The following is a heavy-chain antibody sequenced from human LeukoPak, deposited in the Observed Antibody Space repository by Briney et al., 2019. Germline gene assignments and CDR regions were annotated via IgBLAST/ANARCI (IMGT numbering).Heavy chain of an antibody. CDR3: ARRAHSGAMITLDY. V-gene: IGHV5-51*01. CDR2: IYPGDSNS. D-gene: IGHD5-12*01. CDR1: GYSFNNYW. J-gene: IGHJ4*02. Sequence: KCGESLKISCKGFGYSFNNYWIGWVRQMPGKGLEWMGVIYPGDSNSRYSPSFQGQVTISADNSISTAYLQWSSLKASDTAMYYCARRAHSGAMITLDYWGQGTLVTVSS.